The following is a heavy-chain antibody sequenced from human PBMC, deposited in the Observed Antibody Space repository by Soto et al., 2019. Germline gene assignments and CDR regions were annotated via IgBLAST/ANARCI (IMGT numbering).Heavy chain of an antibody. Sequence: SLTCTVSGGSISSYYWSWIRQPAGKGLEWIGRIYTSGSTNYNPSLKSRVTMSVDTSKNQFSLKLSSVTAADTAVYYCARINMDCSSTSCYHSPDAFDIWGQGTMVTVSS. CDR3: ARINMDCSSTSCYHSPDAFDI. CDR1: GGSISSYY. J-gene: IGHJ3*02. CDR2: IYTSGST. V-gene: IGHV4-4*07. D-gene: IGHD2-2*01.